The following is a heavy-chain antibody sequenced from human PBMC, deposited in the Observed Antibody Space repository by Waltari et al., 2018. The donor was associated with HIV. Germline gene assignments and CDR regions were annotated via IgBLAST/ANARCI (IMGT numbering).Heavy chain of an antibody. CDR2: IKQDGSEK. Sequence: NIKQDGSEKYYVDSVKGRFTISRDNAKNSLYLQMNSLRAEDTAVYYCARDSRYDSSGYPTRGAFDIWGQGTMVTVSS. J-gene: IGHJ3*02. V-gene: IGHV3-7*01. CDR3: ARDSRYDSSGYPTRGAFDI. D-gene: IGHD3-22*01.